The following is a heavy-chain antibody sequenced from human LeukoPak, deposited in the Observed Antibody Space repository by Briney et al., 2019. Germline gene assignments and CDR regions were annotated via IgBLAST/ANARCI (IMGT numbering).Heavy chain of an antibody. CDR1: GGSISSGSYY. CDR2: IYTSGST. J-gene: IGHJ3*02. Sequence: SETLSLTCTVSGGSISSGSYYWSWIRQPAGKGLEWIGRIYTSGSTNYNPSLKSRVTISVDTSKNQFSLKLSSVTAADTAVYYCARVNYGDAFDIWGQGTMVTVSS. D-gene: IGHD4-11*01. CDR3: ARVNYGDAFDI. V-gene: IGHV4-61*02.